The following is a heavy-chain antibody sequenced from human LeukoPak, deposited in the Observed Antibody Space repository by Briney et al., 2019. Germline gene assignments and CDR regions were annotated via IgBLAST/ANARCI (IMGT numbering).Heavy chain of an antibody. D-gene: IGHD5-18*01. CDR2: ISGRGGST. V-gene: IGHV3-23*01. J-gene: IGHJ3*02. CDR3: AKPRGYSYGYYMRSDAFDI. Sequence: GGSLRLSCAASGFTFSSYGMSWVRQAPGKGLEWVSAISGRGGSTYYADSVKGRFTISRDNSKNTLYLQMNSLRAEDTAVYYCAKPRGYSYGYYMRSDAFDIWGQGTMVTVSS. CDR1: GFTFSSYG.